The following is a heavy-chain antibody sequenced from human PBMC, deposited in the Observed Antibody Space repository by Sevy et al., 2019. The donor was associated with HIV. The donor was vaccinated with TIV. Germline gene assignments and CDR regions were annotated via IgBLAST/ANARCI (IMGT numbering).Heavy chain of an antibody. CDR1: GGSISSGGYY. V-gene: IGHV4-31*03. CDR2: IYYSGST. CDR3: ARATSVSSGWYRDYFDY. Sequence: SETLSLTCTVSGGSISSGGYYWSWIRQHPGKGLEWIGYIYYSGSTYYNPSLKSRVTISVDTSKNQFSLKLSSVTAADTAVYYCARATSVSSGWYRDYFDYWGPGTLVTVSS. D-gene: IGHD6-19*01. J-gene: IGHJ4*02.